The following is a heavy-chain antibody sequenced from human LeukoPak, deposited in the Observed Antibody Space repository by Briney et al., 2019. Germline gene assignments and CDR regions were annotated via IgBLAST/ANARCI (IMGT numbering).Heavy chain of an antibody. CDR2: INRGGDT. Sequence: SETLSLTCAVYGVSFSGYYWGWIRQPQGKGLEWIGEINRGGDTNYNPFLKSRATISIDTSRNYFSLKLSSVTAADTAVYYCARGRGTGSYFHDWGQGTLVTVSS. D-gene: IGHD3/OR15-3a*01. CDR3: ARGRGTGSYFHD. V-gene: IGHV4-34*01. J-gene: IGHJ4*03. CDR1: GVSFSGYY.